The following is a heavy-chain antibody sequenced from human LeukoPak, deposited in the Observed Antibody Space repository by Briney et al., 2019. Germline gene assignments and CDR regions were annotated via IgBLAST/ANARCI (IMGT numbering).Heavy chain of an antibody. CDR1: GFSFSTYA. Sequence: GGSLRLSCSASGFSFSTYAMTWVRQAPGQGLDWVAGISGSGGATSNADSAKGRCTISRANSKNMVYLQMNSLRAEDTAIYFCAKDYALGIFDYSGQGTLVTVYS. D-gene: IGHD7-27*01. CDR2: ISGSGGAT. CDR3: AKDYALGIFDY. J-gene: IGHJ4*02. V-gene: IGHV3-23*01.